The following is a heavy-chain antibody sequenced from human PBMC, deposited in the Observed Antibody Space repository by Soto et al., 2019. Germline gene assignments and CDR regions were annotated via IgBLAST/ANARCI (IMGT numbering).Heavy chain of an antibody. CDR1: GGSFSGYY. V-gene: IGHV4-34*01. CDR2: INHSGST. CDR3: ARDLGPYYDSSGYYYYGMDV. Sequence: PSETLSLTCAVYGGSFSGYYWSWIRQPPGKGLEWIGEINHSGSTNYNPSLKSRVTISVDTSKNQFSLKLSSETAADTAVYYCARDLGPYYDSSGYYYYGMDVWGQGTTVTVSS. D-gene: IGHD3-22*01. J-gene: IGHJ6*02.